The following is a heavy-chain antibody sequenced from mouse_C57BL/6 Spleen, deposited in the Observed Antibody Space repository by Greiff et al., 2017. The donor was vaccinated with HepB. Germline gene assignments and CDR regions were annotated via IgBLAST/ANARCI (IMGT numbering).Heavy chain of an antibody. D-gene: IGHD1-1*01. CDR1: GYTFTSYW. CDR3: ARIKKIVATYSDY. J-gene: IGHJ2*01. CDR2: TNPTNGRT. V-gene: IGHV1S81*02. Sequence: VQLQQSGAELVKAGASVNMSCKASGYTFTSYWMHWVKQRLGQGLEWFAETNPTNGRTYYNEKFKSKATLTVDKSSSTAYMLLSGPTFEDSAVYYCARIKKIVATYSDYWGQGTTLTVSS.